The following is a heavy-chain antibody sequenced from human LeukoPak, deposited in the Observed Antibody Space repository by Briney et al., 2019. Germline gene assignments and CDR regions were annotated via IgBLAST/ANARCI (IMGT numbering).Heavy chain of an antibody. Sequence: GGSLRLSCAASGFTFSTYGMHWVRHAPGKGLVWVSRINTDGSSTTYADSVKGRFTSSRDNAKNTLYLQMNSLRAEDTAVYYCASAHNDYGDYDFGYWGQGTLVTVSS. CDR1: GFTFSTYG. CDR3: ASAHNDYGDYDFGY. V-gene: IGHV3-74*01. J-gene: IGHJ4*02. CDR2: INTDGSST. D-gene: IGHD4-17*01.